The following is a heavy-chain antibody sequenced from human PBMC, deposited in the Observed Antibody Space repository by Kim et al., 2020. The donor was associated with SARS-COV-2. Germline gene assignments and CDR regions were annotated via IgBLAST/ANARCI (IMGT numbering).Heavy chain of an antibody. Sequence: GGSLRLSCAASGFTFSSSWMDWVRQAPGEGLIWVSRINSAGSNTKYADCVKGRFTISRDNAKNKLYLQMNSLRAEDSAVYYCARRITVAGAGFDYWGQGTLVTVSA. V-gene: IGHV3-74*03. CDR2: INSAGSNT. D-gene: IGHD6-19*01. CDR1: GFTFSSSW. J-gene: IGHJ4*02. CDR3: ARRITVAGAGFDY.